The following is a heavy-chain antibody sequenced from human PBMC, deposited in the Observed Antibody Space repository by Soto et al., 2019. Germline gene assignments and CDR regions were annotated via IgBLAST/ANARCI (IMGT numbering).Heavy chain of an antibody. CDR2: IYYSGST. J-gene: IGHJ5*02. CDR1: GFSISSYY. Sequence: SETLSLTCTVSGFSISSYYWSWIRQPPGKGLEWIGYIYYSGSTNYNPSLKSRVTISVDTSKNQFSLKLSSVTAADTAVYYCARSIAARRYWFDPWGQGTLVTVSS. V-gene: IGHV4-59*01. CDR3: ARSIAARRYWFDP. D-gene: IGHD6-6*01.